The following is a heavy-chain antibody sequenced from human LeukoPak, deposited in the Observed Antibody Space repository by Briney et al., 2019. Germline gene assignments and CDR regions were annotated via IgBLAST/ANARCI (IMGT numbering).Heavy chain of an antibody. CDR2: IRWDGGST. CDR1: GFTFDDYT. Sequence: PGGSLRLSCAASGFTFDDYTMHWVRQAPGKGLEWVSLIRWDGGSTYYTDSVKGRFTISRDNSKNSLYLQINSLRTEDTALYYCAKDRLTLHGSGVYMDVWGKGTTVTVSS. CDR3: AKDRLTLHGSGVYMDV. D-gene: IGHD3-10*01. J-gene: IGHJ6*03. V-gene: IGHV3-43*01.